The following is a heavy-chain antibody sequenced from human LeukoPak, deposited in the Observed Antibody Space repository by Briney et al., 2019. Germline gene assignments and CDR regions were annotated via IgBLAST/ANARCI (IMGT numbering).Heavy chain of an antibody. Sequence: GGSLRLSCTASGLTVSSNYMSWVRQAPGKGLEWVSIIYSGGTTHYADSVRGRLTVSRDDSKNTVYLQMNNLRTEDTVVYYCARAPTITTIFDYWGQGTLVTVSS. CDR1: GLTVSSNY. CDR2: IYSGGTT. D-gene: IGHD4-11*01. J-gene: IGHJ4*02. V-gene: IGHV3-53*01. CDR3: ARAPTITTIFDY.